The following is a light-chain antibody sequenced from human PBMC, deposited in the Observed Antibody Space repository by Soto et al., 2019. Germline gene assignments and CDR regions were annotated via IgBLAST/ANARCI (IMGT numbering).Light chain of an antibody. Sequence: IVMTQSPATVSVSPGESTSLSYRASRTIGTNLGWYQQKPGQAPRLLISKTSNRATGVPARFSGSGSGTEFTLTITSLQSEDIAVYYCQQYADWPLTFGGGTKVDIK. CDR3: QQYADWPLT. J-gene: IGKJ4*01. CDR2: KTS. CDR1: RTIGTN. V-gene: IGKV3-15*01.